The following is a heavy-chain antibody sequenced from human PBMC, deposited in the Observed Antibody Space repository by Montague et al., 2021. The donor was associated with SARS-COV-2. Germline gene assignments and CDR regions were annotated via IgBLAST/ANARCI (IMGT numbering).Heavy chain of an antibody. D-gene: IGHD6-13*01. V-gene: IGHV3-23*01. CDR2: ISGSDGST. CDR1: GFTFSSYA. CDR3: AKVGSSWCHGYYYGMDV. J-gene: IGHJ6*02. Sequence: SLRLSCAASGFTFSSYAMSWVRQAPGKGLEWVSAISGSDGSTYYADSVKGRFTISRDNSKNTLYLQMNSLRAEDTAVYYCAKVGSSWCHGYYYGMDVWGQGTTVTVSS.